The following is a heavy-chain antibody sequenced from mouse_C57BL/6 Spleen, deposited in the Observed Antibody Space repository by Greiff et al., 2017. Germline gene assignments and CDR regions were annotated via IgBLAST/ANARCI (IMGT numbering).Heavy chain of an antibody. CDR2: INPSNGDT. Sequence: VQLQQSGTELVKPGASVKLSCKASGYTFTSYWMHWVKQRPGQGLEWIGNINPSNGDTNYNEKFKSKATMTVDKSSSTAYMQLSSLTSEDSAVYYCARGTAQASEALDYWGQGTSVTVSS. CDR1: GYTFTSYW. J-gene: IGHJ4*01. CDR3: ARGTAQASEALDY. V-gene: IGHV1-53*01. D-gene: IGHD3-2*02.